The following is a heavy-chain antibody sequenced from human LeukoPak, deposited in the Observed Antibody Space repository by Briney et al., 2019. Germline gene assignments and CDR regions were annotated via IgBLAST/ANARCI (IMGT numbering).Heavy chain of an antibody. J-gene: IGHJ4*02. CDR1: GFTFSSYG. CDR3: TRPTDSSGYYYDGY. D-gene: IGHD3-22*01. Sequence: PGGSLRLSCAASGFTFSSYGMHWVRQASGKGLEWVGRIRSKANSYATAYAASVKGRFTISRDDSKNTAYLQMNSLKTEDTAVYYCTRPTDSSGYYYDGYWGQGTLVTVSS. V-gene: IGHV3-73*01. CDR2: IRSKANSYAT.